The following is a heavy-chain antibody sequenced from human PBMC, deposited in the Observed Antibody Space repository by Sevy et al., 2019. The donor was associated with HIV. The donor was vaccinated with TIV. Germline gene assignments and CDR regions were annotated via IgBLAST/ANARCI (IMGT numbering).Heavy chain of an antibody. D-gene: IGHD2-15*01. Sequence: GGSLRLSCAASGFGLSNHAMIWVRQAPGKGLEWVAGISYDARKKYYADSVRGRFTSSRDDSENTLYLQMNSLTTEDTAVYYCARLVGYCSGGRCSIIDFWGQGTLVTVSS. CDR1: GFGLSNHA. J-gene: IGHJ4*02. CDR2: ISYDARKK. V-gene: IGHV3-30*01. CDR3: ARLVGYCSGGRCSIIDF.